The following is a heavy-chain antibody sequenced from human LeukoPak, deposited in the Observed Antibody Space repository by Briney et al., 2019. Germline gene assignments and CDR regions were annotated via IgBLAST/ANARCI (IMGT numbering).Heavy chain of an antibody. CDR1: GGSISSYY. J-gene: IGHJ4*02. CDR2: IYYSGST. CDR3: ARVGDYYYFDY. D-gene: IGHD4-17*01. V-gene: IGHV4-59*01. Sequence: SETLSLTCTVSGGSISSYYWSWIRQPPGKGLEWIGYIYYSGSTNYNPSLKSRVTISVGTSKNQFSLKLSSVTAADTAVYYCARVGDYYYFDYWGQGTLVTVSS.